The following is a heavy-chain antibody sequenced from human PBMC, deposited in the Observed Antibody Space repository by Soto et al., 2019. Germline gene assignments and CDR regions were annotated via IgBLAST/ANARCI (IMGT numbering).Heavy chain of an antibody. Sequence: ASVKVSCKASGYSFSSNYMHWVRQAPGQGLEWMGIINPSGGSTTYAQKFQGRVTMTRDTSTNTVYMELSSLRSEDSAVYYCATANINSYNIMHKVYYGMDVRGQGPTVTAPS. V-gene: IGHV1-46*01. D-gene: IGHD1-1*01. J-gene: IGHJ6*02. CDR1: GYSFSSNY. CDR2: INPSGGST. CDR3: ATANINSYNIMHKVYYGMDV.